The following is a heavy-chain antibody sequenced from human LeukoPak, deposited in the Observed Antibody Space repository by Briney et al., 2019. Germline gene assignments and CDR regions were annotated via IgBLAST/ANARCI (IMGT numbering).Heavy chain of an antibody. CDR2: IYSGGST. CDR1: GFTVSSNY. Sequence: GGSLRLSCAASGFTVSSNYMSWVRQAPGKGLEWVSVIYSGGSTYYADSVKGRFTISRDNSKNTLYLQMNSLRAEDTAVYYCASLYSGSYIPPLDYWGQGTLVTVSS. V-gene: IGHV3-66*01. J-gene: IGHJ4*02. CDR3: ASLYSGSYIPPLDY. D-gene: IGHD1-26*01.